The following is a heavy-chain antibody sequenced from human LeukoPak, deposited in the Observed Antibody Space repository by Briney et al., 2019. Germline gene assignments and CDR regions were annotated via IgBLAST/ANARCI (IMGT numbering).Heavy chain of an antibody. CDR3: ARVGNYDFWSGYSSVAY. J-gene: IGHJ4*02. Sequence: PGGSPRPSRAPSGFTPSSYSMNWGRQAPGKGLEWVSSISSSSSYIYYADSVKGRFTISRDNAKNSLYLQMNSLRAEDTAVYYCARVGNYDFWSGYSSVAYWSQGTLVTVSS. CDR1: GFTPSSYS. D-gene: IGHD3-3*01. V-gene: IGHV3-21*01. CDR2: ISSSSSYI.